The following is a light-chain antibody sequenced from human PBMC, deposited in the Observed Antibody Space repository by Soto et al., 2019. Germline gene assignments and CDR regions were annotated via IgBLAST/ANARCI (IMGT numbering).Light chain of an antibody. Sequence: DIQMTQSPSSLSAAVGYRVTTTCRAGQVISSLLAWDQQKPGKAPKLLIYDASSLESGVPSRFSGSGSGTEFTITISSLQPDDFGNYYCQQHNSYWTFGQGTKV. CDR2: DAS. V-gene: IGKV1-5*01. CDR1: QVISSL. J-gene: IGKJ1*01. CDR3: QQHNSYWT.